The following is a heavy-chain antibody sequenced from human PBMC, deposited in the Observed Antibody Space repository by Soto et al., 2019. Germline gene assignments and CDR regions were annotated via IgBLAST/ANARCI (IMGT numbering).Heavy chain of an antibody. CDR3: AKGSHCSGGSCYYLGMDV. J-gene: IGHJ6*02. CDR2: IIPIFGTA. Sequence: QVQLVQSGAEVKKPGSSVKVSCKASGGTFSSYAISWVRQAPGQGLEWIGGIIPIFGTANYAQKFQGRVTITADESTSTAYMELSSLRAEDTDVYYCAKGSHCSGGSCYYLGMDVWGHGTTVTV. D-gene: IGHD2-15*01. CDR1: GGTFSSYA. V-gene: IGHV1-69*01.